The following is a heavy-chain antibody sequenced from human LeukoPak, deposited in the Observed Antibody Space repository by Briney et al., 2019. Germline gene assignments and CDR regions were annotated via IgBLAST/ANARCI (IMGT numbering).Heavy chain of an antibody. CDR3: ARDFIVATIGSSGMDV. J-gene: IGHJ6*02. CDR1: GDSVSSNSAA. CDR2: TYYRSKWYN. V-gene: IGHV6-1*01. Sequence: SQTLSLTCAISGDSVSSNSAAWNWIRQSPSRGLEWLGRTYYRSKWYNDYAVSVKSRITINPDTSENQFSLQLNSVTPEDTAVYYCARDFIVATIGSSGMDVWGQGTTVTVSS. D-gene: IGHD5-12*01.